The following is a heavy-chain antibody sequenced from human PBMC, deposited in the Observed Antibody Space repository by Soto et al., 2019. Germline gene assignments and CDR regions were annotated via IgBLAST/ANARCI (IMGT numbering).Heavy chain of an antibody. Sequence: GGSLRLSCAASGFTFSKYGMHWVRQTPGKGLEWVAVISYDGSHQFYTDSVKGRFTISRDNSKNTLYLQMSSLKTEDTAMYYCAKDPKCCTIGSHFLDNWFDPWGQGTLVTVSS. CDR3: AKDPKCCTIGSHFLDNWFDP. J-gene: IGHJ5*02. CDR2: ISYDGSHQ. V-gene: IGHV3-30*18. D-gene: IGHD2-8*01. CDR1: GFTFSKYG.